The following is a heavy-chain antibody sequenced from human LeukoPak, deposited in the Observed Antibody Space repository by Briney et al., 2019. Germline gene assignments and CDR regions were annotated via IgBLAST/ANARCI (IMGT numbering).Heavy chain of an antibody. CDR1: GFTFDDYA. J-gene: IGHJ4*02. V-gene: IGHV3-20*01. CDR2: TNWNGGST. D-gene: IGHD3-10*01. CDR3: ARSAMIRGVIRYFDY. Sequence: GGSLRLSCAASGFTFDDYAMIWVRQAPGKGLEWVSFTNWNGGSTRYADSVKGRFTIFRDNAKNLLYLQMNSLRAEDTALYHCARSAMIRGVIRYFDYWGQGTLVTVSS.